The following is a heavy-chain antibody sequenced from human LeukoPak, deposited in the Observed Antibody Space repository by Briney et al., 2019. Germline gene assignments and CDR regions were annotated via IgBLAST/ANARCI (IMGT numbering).Heavy chain of an antibody. CDR3: ARGTIVVVPATGVWFDP. D-gene: IGHD2-2*01. V-gene: IGHV3-21*01. Sequence: KTGGSLRLSCAASGFTFNVYSMNWVRQAPGKGLEWVSSISSSSSYIYYADSVKGRFTISRDNAKNSLYLQMNSLRAEDTAVYYCARGTIVVVPATGVWFDPWGQGTLVTVSS. J-gene: IGHJ5*02. CDR2: ISSSSSYI. CDR1: GFTFNVYS.